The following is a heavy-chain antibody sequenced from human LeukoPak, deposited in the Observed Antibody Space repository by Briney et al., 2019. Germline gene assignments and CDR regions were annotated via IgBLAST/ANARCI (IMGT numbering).Heavy chain of an antibody. Sequence: GGSLRLSCAASGFTFSSYAMSWVRQAPGKGLEWVSAISGSGGSTYYADSVKGRFTISRDNSKNTLYLQMNSLRAEDTAVYYCAKGLGYCSGGSCLLGHYGMDVWGQGTTVTVSS. CDR1: GFTFSSYA. CDR3: AKGLGYCSGGSCLLGHYGMDV. D-gene: IGHD2-15*01. CDR2: ISGSGGST. J-gene: IGHJ6*02. V-gene: IGHV3-23*01.